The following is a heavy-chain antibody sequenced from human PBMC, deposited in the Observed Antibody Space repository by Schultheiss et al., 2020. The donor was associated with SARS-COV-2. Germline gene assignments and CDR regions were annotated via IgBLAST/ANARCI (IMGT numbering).Heavy chain of an antibody. CDR3: ARDDYGYYYYGMDV. V-gene: IGHV3-48*03. D-gene: IGHD4-17*01. J-gene: IGHJ6*02. Sequence: GGSLRLSCAASGFTFSSYAMNWVRQAPGKGLEWVSYISSSGSTIYNADSVKGRFTISRDNAKNSLYLQMNSLRAEDTAVYYCARDDYGYYYYGMDVWGQGTTVTVSS. CDR1: GFTFSSYA. CDR2: ISSSGSTI.